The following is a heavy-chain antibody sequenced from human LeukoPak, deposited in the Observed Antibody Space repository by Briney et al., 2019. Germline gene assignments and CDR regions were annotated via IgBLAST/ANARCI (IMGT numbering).Heavy chain of an antibody. Sequence: GGSLRLSCAASGFTFSSYWMNWVRQAPGKVLEWLANIKQDGSEKYFVDSVRGRFTISRDNAKNSLYLQMNSLRAEDTAVYYCARGTGWFNDYWGQGTLVTVSS. CDR3: ARGTGWFNDY. V-gene: IGHV3-7*01. D-gene: IGHD3-10*01. CDR1: GFTFSSYW. J-gene: IGHJ4*02. CDR2: IKQDGSEK.